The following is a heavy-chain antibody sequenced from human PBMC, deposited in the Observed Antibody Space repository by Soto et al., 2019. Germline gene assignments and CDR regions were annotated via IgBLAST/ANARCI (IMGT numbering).Heavy chain of an antibody. J-gene: IGHJ4*02. Sequence: GGSLRLSCAASGFTFSSYGMHWVRQAPGKGLEWVAVISYDGSNKYYADSVKGRFTISRDNSKNTLYLQMNSLRAEDTAVYYCAKDLLGGGDFDYWGQGTLVTV. V-gene: IGHV3-30*18. D-gene: IGHD2-21*01. CDR1: GFTFSSYG. CDR3: AKDLLGGGDFDY. CDR2: ISYDGSNK.